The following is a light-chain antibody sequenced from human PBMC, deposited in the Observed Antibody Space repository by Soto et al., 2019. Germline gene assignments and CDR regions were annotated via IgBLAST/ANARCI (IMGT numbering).Light chain of an antibody. Sequence: QSALTQPASVSGSPGQSITISCTGTSSDVGSYNLVSWYQQHPGKAPKLMIYEGTKRPSGVSNRFSGSKSGNTASLTIAGLQAEDEADYYCSSYAGSNNHVVFGGGTKLTVL. CDR1: SSDVGSYNL. CDR3: SSYAGSNNHVV. CDR2: EGT. V-gene: IGLV2-14*02. J-gene: IGLJ2*01.